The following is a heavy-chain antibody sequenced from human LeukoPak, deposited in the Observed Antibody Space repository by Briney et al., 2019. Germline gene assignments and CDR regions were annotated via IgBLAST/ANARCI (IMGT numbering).Heavy chain of an antibody. J-gene: IGHJ4*02. V-gene: IGHV3-21*01. D-gene: IGHD3-16*02. CDR3: ARDSSRYFFDY. CDR2: ISTSGNYI. Sequence: PGGSLRLSCAASGFTFSHYNMNWVRQAPGKGLEWVSSISTSGNYIYYADSVRGRFTISRDNAKNSLYLQMNSLRAEDTAVYYCARDSSRYFFDYWGQGTPVTVSS. CDR1: GFTFSHYN.